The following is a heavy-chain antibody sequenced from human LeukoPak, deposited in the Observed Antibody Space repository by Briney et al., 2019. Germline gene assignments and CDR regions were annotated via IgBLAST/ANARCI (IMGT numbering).Heavy chain of an antibody. CDR1: GLTFSSYA. Sequence: GGSLRLSCAASGLTFSSYAMRWVRQAPGKGLEWVSSITDSGDTTYYADSMKGRFTISRDNSKNTLYLQMNSLRAEDTAVYYCAKREHVSRVVPASISSCCGMDVWGQGTTVTVSS. V-gene: IGHV3-23*01. CDR3: AKREHVSRVVPASISSCCGMDV. CDR2: ITDSGDTT. J-gene: IGHJ6*02. D-gene: IGHD2-2*01.